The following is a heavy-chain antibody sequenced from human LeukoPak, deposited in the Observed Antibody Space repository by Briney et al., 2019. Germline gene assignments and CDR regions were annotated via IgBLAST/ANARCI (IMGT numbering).Heavy chain of an antibody. CDR2: IDYRGST. Sequence: SETLSLTCTVSGDSISIYYWSWLRQPPGKGLEWIAYIDYRGSTTYNPSLRSRVTISVDTSRNQFSLKLYSVTAADTAVYYCARSRSGYSYDHAAFEIWGQGTMVTVSS. V-gene: IGHV4-59*01. CDR3: ARSRSGYSYDHAAFEI. D-gene: IGHD5-18*01. J-gene: IGHJ3*02. CDR1: GDSISIYY.